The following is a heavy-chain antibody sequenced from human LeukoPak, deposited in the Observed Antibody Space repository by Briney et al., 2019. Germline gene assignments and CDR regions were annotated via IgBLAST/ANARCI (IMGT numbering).Heavy chain of an antibody. CDR2: IKQDGSEK. D-gene: IGHD2-2*01. V-gene: IGHV3-7*01. Sequence: PGGSLRLSCAASGFTFSSYWVSWVRQAPGKGLEWVANIKQDGSEKYYVDSVKGRFTISRDNAKNSLYLQMNSLRAEDTAVYYCARDASLFGMDVWGQGTMVTVSS. CDR1: GFTFSSYW. J-gene: IGHJ6*02. CDR3: ARDASLFGMDV.